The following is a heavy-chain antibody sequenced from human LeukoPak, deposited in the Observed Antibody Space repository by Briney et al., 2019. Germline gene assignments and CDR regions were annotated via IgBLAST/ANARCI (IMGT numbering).Heavy chain of an antibody. V-gene: IGHV3-48*01. CDR1: GFTFSSYS. J-gene: IGHJ4*02. CDR3: ARDPRGVAARADY. D-gene: IGHD6-6*01. Sequence: QTGGSLRLSCAASGFTFSSYSMNWVRKAPRKGLEWVSYISSSSSTIYYADSVKGRFTISRDNAKTSLYLQMNSLRAEDTAVYYCARDPRGVAARADYWGQGTLVTVSS. CDR2: ISSSSSTI.